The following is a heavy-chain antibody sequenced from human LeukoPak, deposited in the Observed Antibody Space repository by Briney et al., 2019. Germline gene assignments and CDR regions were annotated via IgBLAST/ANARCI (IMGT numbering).Heavy chain of an antibody. Sequence: PSETLSLTCAVYGESFSSYYWSWIRQPPGSGLEWIGEIYRTGGATYNPSLKSRVTISLDKSQNQFSLKLNSVTAADTAIYCCARKWERNYYDSTGSFDSWGQGTLVTVSS. V-gene: IGHV4-34*01. CDR1: GESFSSYY. D-gene: IGHD3-22*01. CDR2: IYRTGGA. CDR3: ARKWERNYYDSTGSFDS. J-gene: IGHJ4*02.